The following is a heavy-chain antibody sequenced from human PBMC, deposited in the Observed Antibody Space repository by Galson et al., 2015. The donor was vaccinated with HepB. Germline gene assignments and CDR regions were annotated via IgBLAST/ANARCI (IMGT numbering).Heavy chain of an antibody. CDR2: IYWNDDK. CDR3: AHRLKGTGWYYFDY. J-gene: IGHJ4*02. Sequence: PALVKPTQTLTLTCTFSGFSPSTSGVGVGWIRQPPGKALEWLARIYWNDDKFYSPSLKSRLTITKDTSKNQVALTMTNMDPVDTATYYCAHRLKGTGWYYFDYWGQGTLVTVSS. CDR1: GFSPSTSGVG. D-gene: IGHD6-19*01. V-gene: IGHV2-5*01.